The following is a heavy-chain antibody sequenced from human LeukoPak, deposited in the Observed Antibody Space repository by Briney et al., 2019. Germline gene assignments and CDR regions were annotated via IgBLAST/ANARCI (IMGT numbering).Heavy chain of an antibody. CDR2: INHSGIP. CDR1: DGALSGYY. Sequence: SETLSLTCAVYDGALSGYYWSWIRQPPGKGLDWIGEINHSGIPRYNPSLKSRVTLSLDTSKNQFSLNLTSVTAADTAVYYCARGLILAGETLGYWGQGTLDTVSS. J-gene: IGHJ4*02. V-gene: IGHV4-34*01. D-gene: IGHD6-19*01. CDR3: ARGLILAGETLGY.